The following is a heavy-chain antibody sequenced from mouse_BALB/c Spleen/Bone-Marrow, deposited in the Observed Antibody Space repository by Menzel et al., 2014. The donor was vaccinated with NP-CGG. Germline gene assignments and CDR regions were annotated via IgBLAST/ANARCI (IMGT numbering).Heavy chain of an antibody. V-gene: IGHV1-69*02. Sequence: VQLQQSGAELVKPGASVKLSCKASGYTFTSYWMHWVKQRPGQGLVWIGEIDPSDSYTNYNQKFKGKATLTVDKSSSTAYMQLSSLTSEDSAVYYCARDSITTVVATDYWGQGTTLTVSS. D-gene: IGHD1-1*01. J-gene: IGHJ2*01. CDR2: IDPSDSYT. CDR3: ARDSITTVVATDY. CDR1: GYTFTSYW.